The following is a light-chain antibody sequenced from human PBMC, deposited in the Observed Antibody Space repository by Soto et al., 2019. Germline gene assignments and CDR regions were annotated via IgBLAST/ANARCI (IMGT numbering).Light chain of an antibody. V-gene: IGKV1-39*01. J-gene: IGKJ3*01. Sequence: DIQMTQSPSSLSASVGDRVTITCRASQSISTFLNWYQHKPGKAPTLLIYAASSLQSGVPSRFSGSGSGTDFTLTISNLQPEDFATYYCQQSFSAPIFTVGPGTKVDIK. CDR3: QQSFSAPIFT. CDR1: QSISTF. CDR2: AAS.